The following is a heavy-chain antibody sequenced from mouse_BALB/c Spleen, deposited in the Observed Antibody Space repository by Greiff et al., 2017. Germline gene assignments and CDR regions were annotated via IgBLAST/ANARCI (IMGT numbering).Heavy chain of an antibody. CDR2: ISSGGSYT. J-gene: IGHJ2*01. Sequence: EVNVVESGGGLVKPGGSLKLSCAASGFTFSSYAMSWVRQTPEKRLEWVATISSGGSYTYYPDSVKGRFTISRDNAKNTLYLQMSSLRSEDTAMYYCARGGYGYDGYFDYWGQGTTLTVSS. D-gene: IGHD2-2*01. CDR1: GFTFSSYA. V-gene: IGHV5-9-3*01. CDR3: ARGGYGYDGYFDY.